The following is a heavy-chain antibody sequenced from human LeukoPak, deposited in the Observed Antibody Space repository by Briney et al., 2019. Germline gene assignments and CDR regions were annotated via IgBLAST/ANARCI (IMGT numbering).Heavy chain of an antibody. CDR1: GGSLSSSY. V-gene: IGHV4-59*01. J-gene: IGHJ6*03. CDR3: ARTPMTKPFYYYYYLDV. Sequence: SETLPLTCAVSGGSLSSSYWSWIRQPPGKGLEWIGYISNSGSTSYNASLKSRVTISADTSKKQFSLKLSSVTAADTAVYYCARTPMTKPFYYYYYLDVWGKGTTVTVSS. D-gene: IGHD3-22*01. CDR2: ISNSGST.